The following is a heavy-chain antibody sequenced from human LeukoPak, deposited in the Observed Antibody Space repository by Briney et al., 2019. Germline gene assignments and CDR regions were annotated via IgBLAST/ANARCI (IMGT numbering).Heavy chain of an antibody. CDR3: ARRVAANYYYYYMDV. CDR2: IYPGDSDT. J-gene: IGHJ6*03. Sequence: GESLKISCKGSGYRFTSYWIGWVRQMPGKGLEWMGIIYPGDSDTRYSPSFQGQVTISADKSISTAYLQWSSLKASDTAMYYCARRVAANYYYYYMDVWGKGTTVTVSS. D-gene: IGHD2-15*01. CDR1: GYRFTSYW. V-gene: IGHV5-51*01.